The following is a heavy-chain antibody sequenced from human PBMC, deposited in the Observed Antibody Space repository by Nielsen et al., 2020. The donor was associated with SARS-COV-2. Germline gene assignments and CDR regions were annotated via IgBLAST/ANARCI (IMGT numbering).Heavy chain of an antibody. V-gene: IGHV3-30*18. D-gene: IGHD6-19*01. J-gene: IGHJ4*02. CDR2: ISYDGSNK. CDR1: GFTFSSYG. CDR3: AKAWKYSSGWYRPGEIDY. Sequence: GGSLRLSCAASGFTFSSYGMHWVRQAPGKGLEWVAVISYDGSNKYYADSVKGRFTISRDNPKNTLYLQMNSLRAEDTAVYYCAKAWKYSSGWYRPGEIDYWGQGTLVTVSS.